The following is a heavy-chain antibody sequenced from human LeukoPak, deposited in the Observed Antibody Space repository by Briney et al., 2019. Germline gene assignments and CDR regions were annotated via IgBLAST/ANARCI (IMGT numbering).Heavy chain of an antibody. D-gene: IGHD6-19*01. J-gene: IGHJ3*02. CDR2: IYTSGST. Sequence: SETLSLTCTVSGYSISSGYYWGWIRQPAGKGLEWIGRIYTSGSTNYNPSLKSRVTMSVDTSKNQFSLNLTSVTAADTAVYYCVREGWQWLVHAFDIWGQGTMVTGSS. CDR1: GYSISSGYY. CDR3: VREGWQWLVHAFDI. V-gene: IGHV4-61*02.